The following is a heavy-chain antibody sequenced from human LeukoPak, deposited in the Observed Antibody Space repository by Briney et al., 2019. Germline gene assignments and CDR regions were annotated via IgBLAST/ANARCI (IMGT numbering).Heavy chain of an antibody. CDR3: AIERALYGDYRRPLDY. CDR1: GGTFSSYA. CDR2: FIPIFGTA. D-gene: IGHD4-17*01. Sequence: ASVKVSCKTSGGTFSSYAISWVRQAPGQGLEWMGRFIPIFGTANYAQKFQGRVTITTDESTSTAYMELSSLRSEDTAVYYCAIERALYGDYRRPLDYWGQGTLVTVSS. V-gene: IGHV1-69*05. J-gene: IGHJ4*02.